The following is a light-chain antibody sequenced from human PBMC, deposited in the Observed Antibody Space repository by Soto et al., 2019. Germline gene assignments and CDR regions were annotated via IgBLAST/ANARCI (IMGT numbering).Light chain of an antibody. J-gene: IGKJ5*01. CDR2: KAS. CDR3: QQRYDTPCT. Sequence: DIQMTQSPSTLSASVGDRVTITCRASQSISSWLAWYQQKPGKAPKLLIYKASTLKSGVPSRFSGSGSGTEITLTIGSLQPDDFAANYCQQRYDTPCTVGQGTRREIK. V-gene: IGKV1-5*03. CDR1: QSISSW.